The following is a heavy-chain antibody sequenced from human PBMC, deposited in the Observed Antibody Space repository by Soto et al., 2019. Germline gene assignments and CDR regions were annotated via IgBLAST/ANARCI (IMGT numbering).Heavy chain of an antibody. D-gene: IGHD2-15*01. CDR2: INHSGST. Sequence: SETLSLTCAVYGGSFSGYYWSWIRQPPGKGLEWIGEINHSGSTNYNPSLKSRVTISVDTSKNQFSLKLSSVTAADTAVYYCARVDIVVVVAARNYYYYMDVWGKGTTVTVSS. V-gene: IGHV4-34*01. CDR3: ARVDIVVVVAARNYYYYMDV. CDR1: GGSFSGYY. J-gene: IGHJ6*03.